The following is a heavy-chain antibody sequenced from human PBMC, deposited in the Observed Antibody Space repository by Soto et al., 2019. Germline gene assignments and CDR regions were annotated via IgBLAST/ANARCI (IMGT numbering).Heavy chain of an antibody. Sequence: GGSLRLSCAASGFTFSSYGMHWVRRAPGKGLEWVAVISYDGSNKYYADSVKGRFTISRDNSKNTLYLQMNSLRAEDTAVYYCAKDKPGSGYYYVGFDYWGQGTLVTVSS. CDR2: ISYDGSNK. V-gene: IGHV3-30*18. CDR3: AKDKPGSGYYYVGFDY. D-gene: IGHD3-22*01. CDR1: GFTFSSYG. J-gene: IGHJ4*02.